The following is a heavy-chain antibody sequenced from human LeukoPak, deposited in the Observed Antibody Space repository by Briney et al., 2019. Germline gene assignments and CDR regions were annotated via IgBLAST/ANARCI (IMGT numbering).Heavy chain of an antibody. CDR2: LYYSGST. Sequence: SETLSLTCTVSGGSISSYYWTWIRQPPGKGLEWIGSLYYSGSTNYNPTLKSRVTISVDTSKNQFSLKLSSVTAADTAVYYCARRHVEYSSSSDPYYFDYWGQGTLVTVSS. CDR3: ARRHVEYSSSSDPYYFDY. D-gene: IGHD6-6*01. J-gene: IGHJ4*02. CDR1: GGSISSYY. V-gene: IGHV4-59*01.